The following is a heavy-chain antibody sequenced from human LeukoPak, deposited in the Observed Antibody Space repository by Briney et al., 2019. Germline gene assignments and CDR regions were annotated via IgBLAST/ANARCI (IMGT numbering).Heavy chain of an antibody. CDR2: IYPGDSDT. CDR1: GYTFTGYY. D-gene: IGHD6-13*01. J-gene: IGHJ4*02. Sequence: KVSCKASGYTFTGYYMHWVRQAPGQGLEWMGIIYPGDSDTRYSPSFQGQVTISADKSISTAYLQWSSLKASDTAMYYCATAAAGNPPDFDYWGQGTLVTVSS. V-gene: IGHV5-51*01. CDR3: ATAAAGNPPDFDY.